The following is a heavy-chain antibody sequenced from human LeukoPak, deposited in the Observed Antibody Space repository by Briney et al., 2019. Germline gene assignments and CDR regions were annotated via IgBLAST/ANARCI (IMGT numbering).Heavy chain of an antibody. CDR3: ARDSREHYYDSSGRFNWFDP. CDR2: ISAYNGNT. V-gene: IGHV1-18*01. D-gene: IGHD3-22*01. J-gene: IGHJ5*02. Sequence: ASVKVSCKASGYTFTSYGISWLRQAPGQGLEWMGWISAYNGNTNYAQKLQGRVTMTTDTSTSTAYMELRSLRSDDTAVYYCARDSREHYYDSSGRFNWFDPWGQGTLVTVSS. CDR1: GYTFTSYG.